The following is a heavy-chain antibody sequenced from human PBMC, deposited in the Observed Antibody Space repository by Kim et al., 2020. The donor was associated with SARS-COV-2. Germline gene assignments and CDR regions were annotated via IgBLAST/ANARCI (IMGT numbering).Heavy chain of an antibody. CDR1: GLTFSTSG. CDR3: ATSRAVGAIKGFDY. D-gene: IGHD1-26*01. V-gene: IGHV3-48*02. CDR2: ISSGSGAI. J-gene: IGHJ4*02. Sequence: GGSLRLSCAASGLTFSTSGMNWVRQAPGKGLEWLSYISSGSGAIYYAASVKGRFTISRDNAKDSLYLQMDSLRDEDTAVYYCATSRAVGAIKGFDYWGQGTLVTVSS.